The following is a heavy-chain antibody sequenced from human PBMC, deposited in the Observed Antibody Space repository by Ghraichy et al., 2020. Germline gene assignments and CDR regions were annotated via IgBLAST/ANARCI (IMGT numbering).Heavy chain of an antibody. Sequence: GGSLRLSCAASGFTFSSYSMNWVRQAPGKGLEWVSSISSSSSYIYYADSVKGRFTISRDNAKNSLYLQMNSLRAEDTAVYYCARDLDCSGGSCYETGRNWFDPWGQGTLVTVSS. CDR2: ISSSSSYI. CDR3: ARDLDCSGGSCYETGRNWFDP. V-gene: IGHV3-21*01. J-gene: IGHJ5*02. D-gene: IGHD2-15*01. CDR1: GFTFSSYS.